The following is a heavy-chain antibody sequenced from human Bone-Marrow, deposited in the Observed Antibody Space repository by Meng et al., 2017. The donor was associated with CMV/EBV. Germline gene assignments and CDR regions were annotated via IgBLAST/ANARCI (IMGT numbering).Heavy chain of an antibody. J-gene: IGHJ6*01. CDR1: GFTVSSNY. CDR3: ARDPKLPFGQWEFYYYYGMDV. Sequence: GESLKISCAASGFTVSSNYMSWVRQAPGKGLEWVSVIYSGGSTYYADSVKGRFTISRDNSKNTLYLQMNSLRAEDTAVYYCARDPKLPFGQWEFYYYYGMDVWGQGTTVTVSS. CDR2: IYSGGST. D-gene: IGHD3-10*01. V-gene: IGHV3-66*02.